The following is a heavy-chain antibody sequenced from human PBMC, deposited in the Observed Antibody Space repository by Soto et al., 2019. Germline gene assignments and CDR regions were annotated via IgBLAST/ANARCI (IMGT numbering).Heavy chain of an antibody. V-gene: IGHV4-59*01. CDR3: ARAYGGFDNGLDV. Sequence: ASETLSLTCTVSGDSIRSYYWTWIRQPPGKGLELIGYIYYSGSTRYNPSLKSRVTTSVDMSKNQFSLKLSSVIAADTAVYYCARAYGGFDNGLDVWGQGTAVTVSS. D-gene: IGHD5-12*01. J-gene: IGHJ6*02. CDR2: IYYSGST. CDR1: GDSIRSYY.